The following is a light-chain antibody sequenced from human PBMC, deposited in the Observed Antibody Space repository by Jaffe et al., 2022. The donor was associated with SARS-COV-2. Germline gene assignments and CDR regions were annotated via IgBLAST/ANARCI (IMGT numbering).Light chain of an antibody. Sequence: EIVMTQSPATLSVSPGERATLSCRASQSVSSNLAWYQQIPGQAPRLLMYAVSTRATGIPARFSGSGSGTEFTLTISSLQSEDFAVYYCKQYNDWPPAFGQGTKVEIK. V-gene: IGKV3-15*01. J-gene: IGKJ1*01. CDR2: AVS. CDR1: QSVSSN. CDR3: KQYNDWPPA.